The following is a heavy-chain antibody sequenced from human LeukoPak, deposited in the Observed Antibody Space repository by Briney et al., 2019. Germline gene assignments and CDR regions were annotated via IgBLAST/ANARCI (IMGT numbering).Heavy chain of an antibody. CDR3: ASRVLGYSYGYSNFDY. D-gene: IGHD5-18*01. CDR2: IYHSGST. Sequence: SETLSLTCTVSGYSISSSYYWGWIRQPPGKGLEWIGSIYHSGSTYYNPSLKSRVTISVDTSKNQFSLKLSSVTAADTAVYYCASRVLGYSYGYSNFDYWGQGTLVTVSS. CDR1: GYSISSSYY. V-gene: IGHV4-38-2*02. J-gene: IGHJ4*02.